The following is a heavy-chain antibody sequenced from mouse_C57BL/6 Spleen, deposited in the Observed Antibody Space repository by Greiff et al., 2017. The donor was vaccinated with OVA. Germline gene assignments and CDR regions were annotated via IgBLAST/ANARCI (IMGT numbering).Heavy chain of an antibody. J-gene: IGHJ1*03. V-gene: IGHV1-18*01. CDR3: ARKGDYGSTWYFDV. Sequence: EVKLMESGPELVKPGASVKIPCKASGYTFTDYNMDWVKQSHGKSLEWIGDINPNNGGTIYNQKFKGKATLTVDKSSSTAYMELRSLTSEDTAVYYCARKGDYGSTWYFDVWGTGTTVTVSS. D-gene: IGHD1-1*01. CDR1: GYTFTDYN. CDR2: INPNNGGT.